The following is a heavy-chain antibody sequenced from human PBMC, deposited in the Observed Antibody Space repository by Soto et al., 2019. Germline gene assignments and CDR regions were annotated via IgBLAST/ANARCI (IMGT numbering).Heavy chain of an antibody. J-gene: IGHJ4*02. CDR2: IYSGNST. CDR3: AKDAKILDWLPTSYYYDF. CDR1: GFTVSSNY. V-gene: IGHV3-53*01. D-gene: IGHD3-9*01. Sequence: GGSLRLSCAASGFTVSSNYMSWVRQAPGKGLEWVSVIYSGNSTYSADSVRGRFTISRDNSKNTLYLQMYSLRAEDTAVYYCAKDAKILDWLPTSYYYDFWGRGALVTVSS.